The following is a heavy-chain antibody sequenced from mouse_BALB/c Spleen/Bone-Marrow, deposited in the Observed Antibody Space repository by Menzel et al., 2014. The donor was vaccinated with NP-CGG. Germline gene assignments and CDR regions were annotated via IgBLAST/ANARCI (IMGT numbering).Heavy chain of an antibody. Sequence: QVHVKQSGAELVKPGASVKLSCKASGYTFTEYIIHWIKQRSGQGLEWIGWFFPGSGSIKYNEKFKDKATLTADKSSSTVYMELSRLTSEDSAVYFCARHEDLDIRRRLGAMDYWGQGTSVTVSS. V-gene: IGHV1-62-2*01. D-gene: IGHD2-12*01. CDR3: ARHEDLDIRRRLGAMDY. CDR1: GYTFTEYI. J-gene: IGHJ4*01. CDR2: FFPGSGSI.